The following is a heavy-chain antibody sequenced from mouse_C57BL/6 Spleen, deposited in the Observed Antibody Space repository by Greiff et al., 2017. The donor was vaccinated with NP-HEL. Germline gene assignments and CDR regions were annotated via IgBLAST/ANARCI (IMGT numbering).Heavy chain of an antibody. CDR3: AREGQLRVGEGAMDY. J-gene: IGHJ4*01. CDR2: INPNNGGT. CDR1: GYTFTDYN. V-gene: IGHV1-18*01. D-gene: IGHD1-1*01. Sequence: EVQLQESGPELVKPGASVKIPCKASGYTFTDYNMDWVKQSHGKSLEWIGDINPNNGGTIYNQKFKGKATLTVDKSSSTAYMELRSRTSEDTAVYYCAREGQLRVGEGAMDYWGQGTSVTVSS.